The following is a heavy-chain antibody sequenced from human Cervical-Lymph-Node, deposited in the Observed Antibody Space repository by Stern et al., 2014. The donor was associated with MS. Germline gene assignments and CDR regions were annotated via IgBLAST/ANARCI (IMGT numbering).Heavy chain of an antibody. V-gene: IGHV1-58*01. D-gene: IGHD3-22*01. J-gene: IGHJ3*02. CDR1: GFTFTSSA. CDR2: IGVGSGNT. CDR3: AAEPMYYSDSVGAFDI. Sequence: QLVESGPEVKKPGTSVKVSCKASGFTFTSSAVQWVRQARGQRLEWIGWIGVGSGNTNYTQKLQERVTITRDMSTSTAYMELSSLRSEDTAVYYCAAEPMYYSDSVGAFDIWGQGTMVTVSS.